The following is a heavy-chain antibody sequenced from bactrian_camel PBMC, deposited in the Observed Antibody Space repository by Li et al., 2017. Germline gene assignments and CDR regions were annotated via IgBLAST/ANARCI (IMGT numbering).Heavy chain of an antibody. J-gene: IGHJ4*01. V-gene: IGHV3-3*01. CDR1: GYTYRRTYC. D-gene: IGHD6*01. Sequence: HVQLVESGGGSVQTGGSLRLSCAVSGYTYRRTYCMGWYRLPPGRAPAEREGIAAIRRSGDETWYAGSVKGRFTISQDSARNTVYLQMNSLKPEDTATYYCASGYHSGSWYGLGYYYWGQGTQVTVS. CDR2: IRRSGDET. CDR3: ASGYHSGSWYGLGYYY.